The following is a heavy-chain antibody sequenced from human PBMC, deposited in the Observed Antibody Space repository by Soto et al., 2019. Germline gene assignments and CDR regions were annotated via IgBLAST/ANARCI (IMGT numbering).Heavy chain of an antibody. Sequence: SVKVSCKASGGTFSSYAISWVRQAPGQGLEWMGGIIPIFGTANYAQKFQGRVTITADESTTTAYMELSSLRSEDTAVYYCARERKHSPRWFDPWGQGTLVTVSS. CDR2: IIPIFGTA. CDR1: GGTFSSYA. V-gene: IGHV1-69*13. J-gene: IGHJ5*02. CDR3: ARERKHSPRWFDP. D-gene: IGHD5-18*01.